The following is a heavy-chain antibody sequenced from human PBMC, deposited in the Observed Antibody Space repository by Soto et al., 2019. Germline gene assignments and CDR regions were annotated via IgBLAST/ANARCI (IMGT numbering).Heavy chain of an antibody. CDR3: AREDILGARSFDY. CDR2: ISSGSKTI. V-gene: IGHV3-48*02. Sequence: EVQLVESGGGLVQWGGSLRLSCAASGFTFSSYSVNWVRQAPWKGLEWVSYISSGSKTIFYADSVKGRFTVSRDNAKNSQYLQMNSLRDEDTAVYYCAREDILGARSFDYWGQGTLVTVSS. J-gene: IGHJ4*02. D-gene: IGHD1-26*01. CDR1: GFTFSSYS.